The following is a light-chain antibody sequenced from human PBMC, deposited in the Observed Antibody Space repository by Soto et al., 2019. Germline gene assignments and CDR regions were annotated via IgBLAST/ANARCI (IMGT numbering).Light chain of an antibody. J-gene: IGLJ1*01. Sequence: QPVLTQPPSASGSPGQPVTISCTGTSSDVGGYNYVSWYQQHPGKAPKLIIYEFSKRPSGVPDRFSGSKSGNTASLTVSGLQAEDEADYDCTSYAGSYNFYVFGTGTKLTVL. CDR1: SSDVGGYNY. V-gene: IGLV2-8*01. CDR3: TSYAGSYNFYV. CDR2: EFS.